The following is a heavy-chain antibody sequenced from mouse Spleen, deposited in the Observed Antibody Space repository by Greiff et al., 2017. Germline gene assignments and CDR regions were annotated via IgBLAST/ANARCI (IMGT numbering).Heavy chain of an antibody. CDR3: ARNLLYHSWFAY. CDR1: GYTFTDYY. CDR2: INPNNGGT. J-gene: IGHJ3*01. Sequence: EVQLQQSGPELVKPGASVKISCKASGYTFTDYYMNWVKQSHGKSLEWIGDINPNNGGTSYNQKFKGKATLTVDKSSSTAYMELRSLTSEDSAVYYCARNLLYHSWFAYWGQGTLVTVSA. V-gene: IGHV1-26*01. D-gene: IGHD2-12*01.